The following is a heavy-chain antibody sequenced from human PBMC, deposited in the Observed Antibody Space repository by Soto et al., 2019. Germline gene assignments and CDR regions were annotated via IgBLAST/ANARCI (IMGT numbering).Heavy chain of an antibody. V-gene: IGHV4-34*01. D-gene: IGHD2-15*01. J-gene: IGHJ4*02. CDR1: GGSFSGYY. CDR3: GRTKIIALFDY. Sequence: SETLSLTCAVYGGSFSGYYWTWIRQPPGTGLEWIGEINHSGSTNYNPSLKSRVTISVDTSKNQFSLKLTSVTAAATAVYYCGRTKIIALFDYGDQGTLVTVST. CDR2: INHSGST.